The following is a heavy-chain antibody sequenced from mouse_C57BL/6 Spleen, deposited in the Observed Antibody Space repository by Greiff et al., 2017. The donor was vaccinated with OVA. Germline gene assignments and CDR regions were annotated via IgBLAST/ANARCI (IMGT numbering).Heavy chain of an antibody. CDR1: GYTFTSYW. Sequence: VQLQQPGAELVKPGASVKLSCKASGYTFTSYWMHWVKQRPGQGLEWIGMIHPNSGSTNYNEKFKSKATLTVDKSSSTAYMQLSSLTSEDSAVYYCAREDDGYYGGYAMDYWGQGTSVTVSS. D-gene: IGHD2-3*01. CDR3: AREDDGYYGGYAMDY. CDR2: IHPNSGST. J-gene: IGHJ4*01. V-gene: IGHV1-64*01.